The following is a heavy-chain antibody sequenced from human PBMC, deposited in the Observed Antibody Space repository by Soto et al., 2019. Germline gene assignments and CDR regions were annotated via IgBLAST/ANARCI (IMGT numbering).Heavy chain of an antibody. CDR3: ARGENWFDP. J-gene: IGHJ5*02. CDR2: ISAYNANT. CDR1: GYTFTSYG. V-gene: IGHV1-18*01. Sequence: APVKVSCTASGYTFTSYGINWVRQAPGQGLEWMGWISAYNANTHYAQKLQGRVTMTTDTFTSTAYMELRSLRSDDTAVYYCARGENWFDPWGQGTLVTVSS.